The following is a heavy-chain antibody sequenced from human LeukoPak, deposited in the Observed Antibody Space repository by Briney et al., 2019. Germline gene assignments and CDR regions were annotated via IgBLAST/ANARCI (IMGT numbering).Heavy chain of an antibody. D-gene: IGHD6-19*01. CDR3: ATLTGSGFDP. J-gene: IGHJ5*02. CDR2: ISSNGGST. CDR1: GFTFSSYA. V-gene: IGHV3-64*01. Sequence: GGSLRLSCAASGFTFSSYARHWVRQAPGKGLEYVSAISSNGGSTYYANSVKGRFTISRDNSKNTLYLQMGSLRAEDMAVYYCATLTGSGFDPWGQGTLVTVSS.